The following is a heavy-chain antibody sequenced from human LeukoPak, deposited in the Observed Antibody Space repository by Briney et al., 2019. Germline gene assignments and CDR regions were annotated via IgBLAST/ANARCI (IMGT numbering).Heavy chain of an antibody. Sequence: PSETLSFTCTVSGGSISGYYWSWIRQPPGKGLEWIGYIFYSGSTNYNPSLKSRVTISVDTSKKQFSLKLSSVTAADTAVYYGAGGEWDRLFDYWGQGTLVTVSS. D-gene: IGHD1-26*01. V-gene: IGHV4-59*01. J-gene: IGHJ4*02. CDR3: AGGEWDRLFDY. CDR1: GGSISGYY. CDR2: IFYSGST.